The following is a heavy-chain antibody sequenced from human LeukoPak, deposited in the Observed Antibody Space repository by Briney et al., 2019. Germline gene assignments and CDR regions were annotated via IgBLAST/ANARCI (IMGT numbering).Heavy chain of an antibody. D-gene: IGHD6-19*01. CDR3: ARENWQWLVCDY. CDR1: GYTFIDAY. J-gene: IGHJ4*02. Sequence: ASVKVSCKASGYTFIDAYMHWVRQAPGQGLEWMGWINPNSGGTNYAQKFQGRVTMTRDTSISTAYMELSRLRSDDTAVYYCARENWQWLVCDYWGQGTLVTVSS. V-gene: IGHV1-2*02. CDR2: INPNSGGT.